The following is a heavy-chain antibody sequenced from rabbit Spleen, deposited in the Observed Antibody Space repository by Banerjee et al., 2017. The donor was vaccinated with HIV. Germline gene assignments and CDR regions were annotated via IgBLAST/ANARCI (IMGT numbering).Heavy chain of an antibody. D-gene: IGHD8-1*01. J-gene: IGHJ4*01. V-gene: IGHV1S40*01. CDR2: IYAGSSGNT. CDR3: ARDGAGGSYFAL. Sequence: QSLEESGGDLVKPEGSLTLTCTASGFTLSNYWMSWVRQAPGKGLEWIACIYAGSSGNTYSATWAKGRFTISKTSPTTVTLQMTSLTAADTATYFCARDGAGGSYFALWGQGTLVTVS. CDR1: GFTLSNYW.